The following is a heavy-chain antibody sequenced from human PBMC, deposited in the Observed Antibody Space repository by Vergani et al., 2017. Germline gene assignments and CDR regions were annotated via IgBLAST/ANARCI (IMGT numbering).Heavy chain of an antibody. J-gene: IGHJ5*02. Sequence: EVQLEESGGGLVLPGRSLRLSCVASGFTSAGYAMHWVRQAPGKGLEWVSGISWNSNSIGYADSVKGRFTISRDNAKNSLYLQMNSLRAEATALYYCAKDLGTSSAGGWFDPWGKGTLVTVSS. CDR2: ISWNSNSI. CDR1: GFTSAGYA. CDR3: AKDLGTSSAGGWFDP. D-gene: IGHD6-6*01. V-gene: IGHV3-9*02.